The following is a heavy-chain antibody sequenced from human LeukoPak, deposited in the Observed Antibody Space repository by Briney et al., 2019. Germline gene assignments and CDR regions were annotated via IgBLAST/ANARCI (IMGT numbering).Heavy chain of an antibody. V-gene: IGHV3-15*01. CDR3: TTDRREGSYYNFDY. Sequence: PGGSLRLSCAASGFTFSNAWMSWVRQAPGKGLEWVGHIKSKTDGGTTDYAAPVKGRFTISRDDSKNTLYLQMNSLKTEDTAVYYCTTDRREGSYYNFDYWGQGTLVTVSS. D-gene: IGHD1-26*01. CDR1: GFTFSNAW. CDR2: IKSKTDGGTT. J-gene: IGHJ4*02.